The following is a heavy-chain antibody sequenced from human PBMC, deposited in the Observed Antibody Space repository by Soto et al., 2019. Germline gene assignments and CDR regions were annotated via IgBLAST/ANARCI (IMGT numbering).Heavy chain of an antibody. CDR1: GGSISSGGYS. CDR2: IYHSGST. V-gene: IGHV4-30-2*01. CDR3: ARDNDYGDSKGPHGMDV. Sequence: QLQLQESGSGLVKPSQTLSLTCAVSGGSISSGGYSWSWIRQPPGKGLEWIGYIYHSGSTYYNPSLKSRVTISVDRSKNQFSLKLSSVTAADTAVYYCARDNDYGDSKGPHGMDVWGQGTTVTVSS. D-gene: IGHD4-17*01. J-gene: IGHJ6*02.